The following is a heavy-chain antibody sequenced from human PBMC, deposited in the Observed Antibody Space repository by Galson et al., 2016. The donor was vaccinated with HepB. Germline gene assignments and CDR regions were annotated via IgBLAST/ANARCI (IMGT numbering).Heavy chain of an antibody. J-gene: IGHJ4*02. D-gene: IGHD5-12*01. CDR1: GGTFGTFA. V-gene: IGHV1-69*13. Sequence: SVKVSCKASGGTFGTFAISWVRQAPGRGLEWMGGISPRFGATNYAQKFRDRVTITADEPTTTVYMQVNSLTSEDTATYYCARYEPESGYFDDWGQGTLVTVSS. CDR3: ARYEPESGYFDD. CDR2: ISPRFGAT.